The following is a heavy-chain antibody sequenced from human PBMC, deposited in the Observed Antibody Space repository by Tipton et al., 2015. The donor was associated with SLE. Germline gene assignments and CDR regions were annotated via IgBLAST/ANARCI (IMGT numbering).Heavy chain of an antibody. J-gene: IGHJ3*02. D-gene: IGHD3-3*01. CDR2: VYYSGST. CDR3: ARTRDYDFWGHRLPEAFDI. V-gene: IGHV4-61*05. CDR1: GGSISSSSYY. Sequence: TLSLTCTVSGGSISSSSYYWGWIRQPPGKGLEWIGYVYYSGSTMYNSSLRSRVTMAVDTSKNQFSLRMSSVTAADTAVYYCARTRDYDFWGHRLPEAFDIWGQGTKVTVSS.